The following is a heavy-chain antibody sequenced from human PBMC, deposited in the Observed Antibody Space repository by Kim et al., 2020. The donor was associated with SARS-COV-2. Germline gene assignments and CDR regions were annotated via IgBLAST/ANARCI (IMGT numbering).Heavy chain of an antibody. J-gene: IGHJ4*01. Sequence: GGSLRLSCAASGFTFSSYAMHWVRQAPGKGLEWVAVISYDGSNKYYADSVKGRFTISRDNSKNTLYLQMNSLRAEDTAVYYCARAGKYYDFWSGSHFDY. D-gene: IGHD3-3*01. CDR3: ARAGKYYDFWSGSHFDY. CDR1: GFTFSSYA. V-gene: IGHV3-30*04. CDR2: ISYDGSNK.